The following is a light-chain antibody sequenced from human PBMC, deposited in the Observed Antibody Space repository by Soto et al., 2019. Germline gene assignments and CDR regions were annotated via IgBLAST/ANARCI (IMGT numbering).Light chain of an antibody. J-gene: IGKJ2*01. Sequence: EIVLTQSPATLSLSPGERATLSCRASQSVSSYLAWYQQKPGQAPSLLIYDASNRATGIPARFSGSGSGTDFTLTISSLEPEDFAVYYGQQRSNWPGTFGQGTKLEIK. CDR1: QSVSSY. CDR2: DAS. V-gene: IGKV3-11*01. CDR3: QQRSNWPGT.